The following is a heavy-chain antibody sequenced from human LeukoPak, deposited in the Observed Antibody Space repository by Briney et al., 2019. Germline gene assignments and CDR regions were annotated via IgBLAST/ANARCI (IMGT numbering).Heavy chain of an antibody. V-gene: IGHV4-59*01. CDR3: ARASARGYSYGYYYMDV. Sequence: SETLSLTCTVSGGSISSYYWSWIRQPPGKGLEWIGYIYYSGSTNYNPSLKSRVTISVDTSKNQFSLKLSSVTAADTTVYYCARASARGYSYGYYYMDVWGKGTTVTVSS. CDR1: GGSISSYY. J-gene: IGHJ6*03. D-gene: IGHD5-18*01. CDR2: IYYSGST.